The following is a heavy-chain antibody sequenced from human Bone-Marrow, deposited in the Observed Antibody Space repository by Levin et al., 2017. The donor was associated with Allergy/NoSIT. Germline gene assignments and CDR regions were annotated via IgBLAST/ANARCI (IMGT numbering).Heavy chain of an antibody. V-gene: IGHV4-34*01. CDR1: GESFSGYY. D-gene: IGHD4-17*01. CDR2: INHGGST. Sequence: PSETLSLTCAVYGESFSGYYWSWIRQPPGKGLEWIGEINHGGSTNYNPSLKSRVTISVDTSKNQFSLKLTSVTAADTSVFYCARGVGDYGDYQVWFDPWGQGTLVTVSS. J-gene: IGHJ5*02. CDR3: ARGVGDYGDYQVWFDP.